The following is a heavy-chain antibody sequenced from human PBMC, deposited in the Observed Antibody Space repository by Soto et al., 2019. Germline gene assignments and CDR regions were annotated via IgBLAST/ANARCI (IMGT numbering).Heavy chain of an antibody. Sequence: ASVKVSCKASGYTSTSYGISWVRQAPGQGXEWMGWISTYNGNTNYAQKFQGRVTMTTDTSTSTAYVELRSLTSDDTAVYYCARDRGTYYDFWSGYTQVYYFDFWGQGTQVTVSS. CDR2: ISTYNGNT. D-gene: IGHD3-3*01. J-gene: IGHJ4*02. CDR3: ARDRGTYYDFWSGYTQVYYFDF. V-gene: IGHV1-18*04. CDR1: GYTSTSYG.